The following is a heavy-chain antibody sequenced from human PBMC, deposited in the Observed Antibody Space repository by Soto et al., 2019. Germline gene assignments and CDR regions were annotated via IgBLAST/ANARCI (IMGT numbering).Heavy chain of an antibody. Sequence: SETLSLTCAVSGGSISRGGYSWSWIRQPPGKGLEWIGYIYHNGSTYYNPSLKSRVTISVDRSKNQFSLRLSSVTAADTAVYYCAVGYCSGGSCYPVDYWGQGTPVTVSS. CDR2: IYHNGST. V-gene: IGHV4-30-2*01. D-gene: IGHD2-15*01. CDR3: AVGYCSGGSCYPVDY. CDR1: GGSISRGGYS. J-gene: IGHJ4*02.